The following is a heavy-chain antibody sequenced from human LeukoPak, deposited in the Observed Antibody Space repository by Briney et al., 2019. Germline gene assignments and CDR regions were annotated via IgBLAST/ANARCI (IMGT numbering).Heavy chain of an antibody. CDR3: ARDSTGNDAFDI. V-gene: IGHV1-46*01. CDR2: INPSGGTP. J-gene: IGHJ3*02. CDR1: GYTFTSYY. Sequence: VASAKVSCKASGYTFTSYYMHWVRQAPGQGLEWMGIINPSGGTPSYAQKFQGRVTMTRDTSTSTVYMELSSLRSEDTAVYYCARDSTGNDAFDIWGQGTMVTVSS. D-gene: IGHD1-1*01.